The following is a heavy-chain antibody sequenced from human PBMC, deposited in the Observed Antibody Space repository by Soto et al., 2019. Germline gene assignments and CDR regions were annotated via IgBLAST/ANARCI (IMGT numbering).Heavy chain of an antibody. V-gene: IGHV3-48*01. D-gene: IGHD2-2*01. Sequence: GGSLRLSCAASGFTFSSYSMNWVREAPGKGLEWVSYISSSSSTIYYADSVKGRFTISRDNAKNSLYLQMNSLRAEDTAVYYCARDEDRYCSSTSCYADYYYYMDVWGKGTTVTVSS. CDR3: ARDEDRYCSSTSCYADYYYYMDV. CDR2: ISSSSSTI. J-gene: IGHJ6*03. CDR1: GFTFSSYS.